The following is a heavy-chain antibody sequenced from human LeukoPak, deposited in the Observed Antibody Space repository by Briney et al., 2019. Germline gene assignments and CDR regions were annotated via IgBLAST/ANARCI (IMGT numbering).Heavy chain of an antibody. V-gene: IGHV1-24*01. CDR2: FDPEDGET. D-gene: IGHD2-2*01. J-gene: IGHJ4*02. CDR3: ATPAGKVEPMSIDY. Sequence: GASVKVSCKVSGYTLTELSMHWVRQAPGKGLEWMGGFDPEDGETIYAQKFQGRVTMTEDTSTDTAYMELSSLRSEDTAVYYCATPAGKVEPMSIDYWGQGTLVTVSS. CDR1: GYTLTELS.